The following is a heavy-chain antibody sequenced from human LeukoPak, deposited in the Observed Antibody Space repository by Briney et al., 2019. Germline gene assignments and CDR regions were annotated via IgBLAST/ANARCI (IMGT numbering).Heavy chain of an antibody. D-gene: IGHD2-15*01. J-gene: IGHJ6*02. CDR1: GFTFSSYA. Sequence: GGSLRLSCAASGFTFSSYAVHWVRQAPGKGLEWVAVISYDGSNKYYADSVKGRFTISRDNSKNTLYLQMNSLRAEDTAVYYCARASLGYCSGGSCYYYYYYYGMDVWGQGTTVTVSS. CDR2: ISYDGSNK. V-gene: IGHV3-30*04. CDR3: ARASLGYCSGGSCYYYYYYYGMDV.